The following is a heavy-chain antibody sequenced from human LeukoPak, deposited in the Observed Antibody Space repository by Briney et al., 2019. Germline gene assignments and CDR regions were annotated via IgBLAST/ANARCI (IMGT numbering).Heavy chain of an antibody. J-gene: IGHJ4*02. CDR3: ATDDYAGNSGFNY. CDR1: GGSISSYY. Sequence: PSETLSLTCTVSGGSISSYYWSWIRQPPGEGVEWIGYIYYSGSTNYNPSLKSRVTISVDTSKNQFSLKLSSVTAADTAVYYCATDDYAGNSGFNYWGQGTLVTVSS. D-gene: IGHD4-17*01. V-gene: IGHV4-59*01. CDR2: IYYSGST.